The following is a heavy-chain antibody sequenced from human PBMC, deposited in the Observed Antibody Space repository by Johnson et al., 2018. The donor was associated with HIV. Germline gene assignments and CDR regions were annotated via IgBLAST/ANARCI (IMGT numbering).Heavy chain of an antibody. J-gene: IGHJ3*02. V-gene: IGHV3-15*01. D-gene: IGHD4-17*01. CDR1: GFTFSDHY. Sequence: MQLVESGRGLVQPGGSLRLSCAASGFTFSDHYMDWVRQAPGKGLEWVGRIKSKTDGGTTDYAAPVKGRFTISRDDSKNTLYLQMNSLKTEDTAVYYCTTDLRVTTSLRAFDIWGQGTMVTVSS. CDR3: TTDLRVTTSLRAFDI. CDR2: IKSKTDGGTT.